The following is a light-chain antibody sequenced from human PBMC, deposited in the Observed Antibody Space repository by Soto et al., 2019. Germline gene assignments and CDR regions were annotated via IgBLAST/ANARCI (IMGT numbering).Light chain of an antibody. CDR3: SSYAGSDVFV. CDR1: SSDVGDYNY. J-gene: IGLJ1*01. V-gene: IGLV2-8*01. Sequence: SALAQPPSASGSPGQSVTISCTATSSDVGDYNYVAWYQQHPGKAPKLMIYEVNKRPSGVPDRFSGSKAGNTASLTVFGLQAEDEADYYCSSYAGSDVFVFGTGTKVTVL. CDR2: EVN.